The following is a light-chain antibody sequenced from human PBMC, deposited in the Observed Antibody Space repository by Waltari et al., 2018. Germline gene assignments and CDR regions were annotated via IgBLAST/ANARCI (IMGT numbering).Light chain of an antibody. J-gene: IGLJ1*01. Sequence: QSALTQPASVSGSPGQSITISCTGTSSDVGGYNYVSWYQQHPGKAPKLMIYDVSNRPSGVFNPFSGSKSGNTASLTISGLQAEDEADYYCSSYTSSSPYVFGTGTKVTVL. CDR1: SSDVGGYNY. CDR2: DVS. V-gene: IGLV2-14*03. CDR3: SSYTSSSPYV.